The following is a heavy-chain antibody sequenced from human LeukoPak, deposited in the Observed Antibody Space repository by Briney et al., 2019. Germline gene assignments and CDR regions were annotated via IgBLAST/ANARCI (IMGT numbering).Heavy chain of an antibody. D-gene: IGHD4-23*01. J-gene: IGHJ4*02. Sequence: PSETLSLTCTVSGGSISSSSYYWGWIRQPPGKGLEWIGSIYYSGSTYYTPSLKSRVTISVDTSKNQFSLKLSSVTAADTAVYYCARDPRGYGANAFDYWGQGALVTVSS. CDR3: ARDPRGYGANAFDY. V-gene: IGHV4-39*07. CDR2: IYYSGST. CDR1: GGSISSSSYY.